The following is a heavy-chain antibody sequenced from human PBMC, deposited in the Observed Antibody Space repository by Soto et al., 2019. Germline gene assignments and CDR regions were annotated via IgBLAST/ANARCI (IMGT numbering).Heavy chain of an antibody. Sequence: GSLRLSGVSSGFTVISSFMVWIRQAPGKGLEWVANINQDGGVTYYVDSVEGRFTISRDNTKDSLYLQMNSLRGEDTAIYYCARYYRGSGSYFFDYWGQGTLVTVSS. CDR3: ARYYRGSGSYFFDY. CDR1: GFTVISSF. V-gene: IGHV3-7*03. J-gene: IGHJ4*02. CDR2: INQDGGVT. D-gene: IGHD6-19*01.